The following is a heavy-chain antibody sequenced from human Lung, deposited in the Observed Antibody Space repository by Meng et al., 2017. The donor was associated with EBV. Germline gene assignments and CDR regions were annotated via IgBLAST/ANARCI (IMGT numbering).Heavy chain of an antibody. CDR2: INPNSGGT. V-gene: IGHV1-2*02. Sequence: QGQPVQVGAEVKKPGASVKVSCKASGYTFTGYYMPWVRQAPGQGLEWMGWINPNSGGTNYAQKFQGRVTMTRDTSISTAYMELSRLRSDDTAVYYCAHQAVAGTRGWFDPWGQGTLVTVSS. D-gene: IGHD6-19*01. CDR1: GYTFTGYY. J-gene: IGHJ5*02. CDR3: AHQAVAGTRGWFDP.